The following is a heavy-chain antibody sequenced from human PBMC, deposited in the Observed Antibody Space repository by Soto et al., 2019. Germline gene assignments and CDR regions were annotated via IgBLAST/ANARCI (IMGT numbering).Heavy chain of an antibody. D-gene: IGHD3-9*01. CDR1: GYTFTSYA. V-gene: IGHV1-3*01. CDR3: AGGTLRYFDWLFTTLDY. J-gene: IGHJ4*02. Sequence: GASVKVSCKASGYTFTSYAMHWVRQAPGQRLEWMGWINAGNGNTKYSQKFQGRVTITRDTSASTAYMELSSLRSEDTPVYYCAGGTLRYFDWLFTTLDYWGQGTLVTFSS. CDR2: INAGNGNT.